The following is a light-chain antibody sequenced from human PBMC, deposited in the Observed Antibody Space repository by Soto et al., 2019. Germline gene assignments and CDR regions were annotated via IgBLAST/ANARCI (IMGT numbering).Light chain of an antibody. Sequence: EIVLTQSPGTLSLSPGERATLSCRASQSVSSDLAWYHQKPGQAPRLLIYDASTRASGIPASFSGSGSGTEFTLTISSLQSTDFGVYYCQQYINWPRTFGQGTKVDIK. V-gene: IGKV3-15*01. J-gene: IGKJ1*01. CDR3: QQYINWPRT. CDR1: QSVSSD. CDR2: DAS.